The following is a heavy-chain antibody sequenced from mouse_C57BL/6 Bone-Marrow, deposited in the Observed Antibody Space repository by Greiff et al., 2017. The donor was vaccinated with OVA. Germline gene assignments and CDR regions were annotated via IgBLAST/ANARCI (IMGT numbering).Heavy chain of an antibody. D-gene: IGHD1-1*01. V-gene: IGHV1-69*01. CDR1: GYTFTSYW. CDR3: AREATVVDWYFDV. CDR2: IDPSDSYT. Sequence: QVQLQQSGAELVMPGASVKLSCKASGYTFTSYWMHWVKQRPGQGLEWIGEIDPSDSYTNYTQKFKGKSTLTVDKSSSTDYMQLSSLTSEDSAVYYCAREATVVDWYFDVWGTGTTVTVSS. J-gene: IGHJ1*03.